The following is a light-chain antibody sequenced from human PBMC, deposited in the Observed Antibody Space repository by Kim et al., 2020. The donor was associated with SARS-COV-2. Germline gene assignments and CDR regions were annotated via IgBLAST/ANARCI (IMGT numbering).Light chain of an antibody. CDR2: YDS. V-gene: IGLV3-21*04. J-gene: IGLJ1*01. CDR1: NIGSKS. CDR3: QVWDSSSDRPS. Sequence: SYELTQPPSVSVAPGKTARITCGGNNIGSKSVHWYQQKPGQAPVLVIYYDSDRPSGIPERFSGSNSGNTATLTISRVEAGDEADYYCQVWDSSSDRPSFGTGTKVTVL.